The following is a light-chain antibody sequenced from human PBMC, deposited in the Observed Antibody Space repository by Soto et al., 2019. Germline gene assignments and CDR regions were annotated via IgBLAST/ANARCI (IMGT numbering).Light chain of an antibody. CDR3: LQKYFYPFT. V-gene: IGKV1-39*01. Sequence: DIQVTQSPSSLSASVGDRVTITCRACQTISNYLNWYQQLPGKAAKLLIYAASSLQSGGTSRFSGSGSGTDFTLTISSLQPEDFATYDWLQKYFYPFTFGPGAKVDI. CDR1: QTISNY. CDR2: AAS. J-gene: IGKJ3*01.